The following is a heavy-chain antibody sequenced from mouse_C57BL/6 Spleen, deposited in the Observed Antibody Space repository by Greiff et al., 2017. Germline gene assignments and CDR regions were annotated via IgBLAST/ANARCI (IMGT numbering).Heavy chain of an antibody. CDR2: IDPANGNT. J-gene: IGHJ3*01. CDR3: ARPLYGSSYWFAY. V-gene: IGHV14-3*01. Sequence: VQLQQSVAELVRPGASVKLSCTASGFNIKNTYMHWVKQRPEQGLEWIGRIDPANGNTKNAAKFQGKATITADKSSNTAYLQLSSLTSEDTAIYYCARPLYGSSYWFAYWGQGTLVTVSA. CDR1: GFNIKNTY. D-gene: IGHD1-1*01.